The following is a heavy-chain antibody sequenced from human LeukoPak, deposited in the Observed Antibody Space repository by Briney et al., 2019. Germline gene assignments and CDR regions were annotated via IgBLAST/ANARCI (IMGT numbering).Heavy chain of an antibody. Sequence: GASVKVSCKASGYTFTSYYMHWVQQAPGQGLEWMGIINPSGGSTSYAQKFQGRVTMTRDTSTSTVYMELSSLRSEDTAVYYCARDPLISPYCGGDCHRSMDVWGKGTTVTVSS. CDR3: ARDPLISPYCGGDCHRSMDV. CDR2: INPSGGST. V-gene: IGHV1-46*01. CDR1: GYTFTSYY. D-gene: IGHD2-21*01. J-gene: IGHJ6*03.